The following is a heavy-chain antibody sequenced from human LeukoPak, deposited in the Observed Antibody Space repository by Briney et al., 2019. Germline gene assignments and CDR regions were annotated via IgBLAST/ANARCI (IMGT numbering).Heavy chain of an antibody. V-gene: IGHV1-2*06. Sequence: ASVKVSCKASGYTFSDYYIHWVRQAPGQGLEWMGRINPNSGGTNYAQKFQGRVTMTRNTSISTAYMELSSLRSEDTAVYYCASGLLPFDYWGQGTLVTVSS. J-gene: IGHJ4*02. D-gene: IGHD1-26*01. CDR2: INPNSGGT. CDR3: ASGLLPFDY. CDR1: GYTFSDYY.